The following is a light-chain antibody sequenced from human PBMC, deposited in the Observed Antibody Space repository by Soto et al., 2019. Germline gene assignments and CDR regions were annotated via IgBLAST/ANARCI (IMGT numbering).Light chain of an antibody. V-gene: IGLV2-14*01. J-gene: IGLJ3*02. Sequence: QSVLTQPASVSGSPGQSISIFCTGSSSDVGAYNYVAWYQQKPGKAPKLLIYEVDNRPSGISHRFSGSKSGNTASLTISGLQTEDEADYYCSSYTVINTAVFGGGTKLTVL. CDR3: SSYTVINTAV. CDR1: SSDVGAYNY. CDR2: EVD.